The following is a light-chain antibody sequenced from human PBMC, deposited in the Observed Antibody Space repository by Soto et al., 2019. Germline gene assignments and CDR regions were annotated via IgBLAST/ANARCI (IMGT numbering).Light chain of an antibody. V-gene: IGKV3-15*01. CDR1: QRVTSN. Sequence: EIVMTQSPATLSVSPGERATLSCRASQRVTSNLAWYQQKPGQAPRLLIYGASTRAAGIPARFSGSGSGTEFTLTISRLQSEDFAIYFCQQYNTWPETFGQGTKV. J-gene: IGKJ1*01. CDR2: GAS. CDR3: QQYNTWPET.